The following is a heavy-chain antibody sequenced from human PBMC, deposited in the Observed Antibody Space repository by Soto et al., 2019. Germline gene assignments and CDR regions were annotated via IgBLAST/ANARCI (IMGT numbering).Heavy chain of an antibody. Sequence: ASVKVSCKASGYTFTKYPMHWVRQAPGQRLEWMGWINAGNGDTEYSQNFQGRVTITRDTSASTAYMELSSLRSEDTAGYYWASRPARERWLLLDYWGQGTLGTVSS. CDR1: GYTFTKYP. D-gene: IGHD2-15*01. J-gene: IGHJ4*02. CDR2: INAGNGDT. V-gene: IGHV1-3*01. CDR3: ASRPARERWLLLDY.